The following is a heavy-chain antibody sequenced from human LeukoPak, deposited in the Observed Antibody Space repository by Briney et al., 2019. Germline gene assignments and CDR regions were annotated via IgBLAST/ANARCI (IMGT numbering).Heavy chain of an antibody. CDR3: ARRTEYNWFDP. CDR1: GYTFTSYG. J-gene: IGHJ5*02. V-gene: IGHV1-18*01. CDR2: ISAYNGNT. Sequence: GASVKVSSKASGYTFTSYGISWVRQAPGQGLEGMGWISAYNGNTNYAQKLQGRVTMTTDTSTSTAYMELRSLRSDDTAVYYCARRTEYNWFDPWGQGTLVTVSS.